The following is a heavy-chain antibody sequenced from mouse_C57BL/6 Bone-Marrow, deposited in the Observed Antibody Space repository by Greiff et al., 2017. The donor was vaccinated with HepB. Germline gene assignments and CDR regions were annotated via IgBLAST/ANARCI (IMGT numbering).Heavy chain of an antibody. CDR3: ARHSSGYPFDY. D-gene: IGHD3-2*02. V-gene: IGHV5-16*01. CDR2: INYDGSST. J-gene: IGHJ2*01. CDR1: GFTFSDYY. Sequence: DVQLQESEGGLVQPGSSMKLSCTASGFTFSDYYMAWVRQVPEKGLEWVANINYDGSSTYYLDSLKSRFIISRDNAKNILYLQMSSLKSEDTATYYCARHSSGYPFDYWGQGTTLTVSS.